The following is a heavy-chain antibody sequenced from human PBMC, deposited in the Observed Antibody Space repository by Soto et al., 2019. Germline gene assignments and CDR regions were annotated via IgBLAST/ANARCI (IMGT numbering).Heavy chain of an antibody. CDR3: ARGPDSSRWYFDL. Sequence: QVQLQESGPGLVKPSQTLSLTCTVSGGSISSGGYYWSWIRQHPGKGLEWIGYIYYSGSTYYNPSLQRRVTISVDTSKNQCSLKLSSVTAADTAVYYCARGPDSSRWYFDLWGRGTLVTVSS. CDR2: IYYSGST. J-gene: IGHJ2*01. D-gene: IGHD3-3*01. CDR1: GGSISSGGYY. V-gene: IGHV4-31*03.